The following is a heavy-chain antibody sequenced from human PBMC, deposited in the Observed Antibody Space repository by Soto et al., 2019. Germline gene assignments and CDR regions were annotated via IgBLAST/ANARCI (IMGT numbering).Heavy chain of an antibody. J-gene: IGHJ5*02. D-gene: IGHD3-9*01. CDR2: IFSNDEK. CDR1: GFSLSNARMG. V-gene: IGHV2-26*01. Sequence: GPTLVNPTEALTLTCTVSGFSLSNARMGVSWIRQPPGKSLEWLAHIFSNDEKSYSTSLKSRLTISKDTSKSQVVLTMTNMDPVDTATYYCARLQYYDILTGYYCFDPWGQGRLVTVSS. CDR3: ARLQYYDILTGYYCFDP.